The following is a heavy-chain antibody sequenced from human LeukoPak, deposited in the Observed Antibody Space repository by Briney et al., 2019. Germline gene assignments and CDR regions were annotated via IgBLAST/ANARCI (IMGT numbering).Heavy chain of an antibody. CDR3: ARGGGYYTSGSYLGY. J-gene: IGHJ4*02. CDR2: IYYSGTT. D-gene: IGHD3-10*01. Sequence: PSETLSLTCTVSGGSISSSSYYWGWIRQPPGKGLEWIGSIYYSGTTHYNPSLKSRVTISVDTSKNQFSLKLSSVTAADTAMYYCARGGGYYTSGSYLGYWGRGTLVTVSS. CDR1: GGSISSSSYY. V-gene: IGHV4-39*07.